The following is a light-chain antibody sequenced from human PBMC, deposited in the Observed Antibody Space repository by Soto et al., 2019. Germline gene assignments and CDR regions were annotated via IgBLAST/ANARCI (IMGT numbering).Light chain of an antibody. Sequence: SSELTQPPSVSVSPGQTASITCSGDKLGDKYACWYQQKPGQSPVLVIYQDSKRPSGIPERFSGSNSGNTATLTISGTQAMDEADYYCQEWESRNYVVFGGATKVTVL. V-gene: IGLV3-1*01. CDR1: KLGDKY. J-gene: IGLJ2*01. CDR3: QEWESRNYVV. CDR2: QDS.